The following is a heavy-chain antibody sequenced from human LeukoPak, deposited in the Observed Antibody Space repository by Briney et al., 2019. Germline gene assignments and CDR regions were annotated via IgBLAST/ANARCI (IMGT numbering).Heavy chain of an antibody. Sequence: GGSLRLSCAASGFTFSSYAMHWVRQAPGKGLEWVAVISYDGSNKYYADSVKGRFTISRDNSKNTLYLQMNSLRAEDTAVYYCARDPAPIPYYFDYWGQGTLVTVS. CDR2: ISYDGSNK. V-gene: IGHV3-30-3*01. CDR3: ARDPAPIPYYFDY. J-gene: IGHJ4*02. CDR1: GFTFSSYA.